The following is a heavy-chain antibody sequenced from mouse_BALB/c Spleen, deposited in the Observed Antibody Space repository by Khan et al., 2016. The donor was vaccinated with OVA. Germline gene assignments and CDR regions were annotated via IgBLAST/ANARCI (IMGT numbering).Heavy chain of an antibody. D-gene: IGHD4-1*01. J-gene: IGHJ3*01. CDR2: INSDGYFT. Sequence: EVKLVESGGDLVKPGGSLRLSCAASGFTFSTYGMSWVRQFPDKRLEWVATINSDGYFTYYPDTVKGRFTISRNNAENTLCLQMSSLKSEDTAIYYCASHVTGSFAYWGQGTLVTVST. V-gene: IGHV5-6*01. CDR3: ASHVTGSFAY. CDR1: GFTFSTYG.